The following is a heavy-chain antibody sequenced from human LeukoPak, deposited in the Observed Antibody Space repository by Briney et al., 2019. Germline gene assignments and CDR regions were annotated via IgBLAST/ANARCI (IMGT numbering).Heavy chain of an antibody. Sequence: GGCPRLSCAASGFTFSRYAMSWVRQAPGKGLEWVSAISGSGGSTYYADSVKGRFTISRDNSKDTLYLQMNSLSAEDTAVYYCAKHLPGIAASYGYWGQGTLVTVSS. CDR1: GFTFSRYA. CDR2: ISGSGGST. V-gene: IGHV3-23*01. D-gene: IGHD6-13*01. J-gene: IGHJ4*02. CDR3: AKHLPGIAASYGY.